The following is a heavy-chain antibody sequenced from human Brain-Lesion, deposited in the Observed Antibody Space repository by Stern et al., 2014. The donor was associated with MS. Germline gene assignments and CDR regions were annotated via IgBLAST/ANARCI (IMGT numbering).Heavy chain of an antibody. V-gene: IGHV3-15*05. J-gene: IGHJ4*02. D-gene: IGHD5-18*01. CDR1: GFTFSNFW. Sequence: EVQLVESGGGLVKPGGSLKLSCASSGFTFSNFWMNLVRQAPGKGLEWVARIKSRTDGGTSDYAAPVKGRFTISRDDSKNTLYLQIDNLRADDTAVYYCTTIGYSASRSGFFDFWGQGTLVTVSS. CDR2: IKSRTDGGTS. CDR3: TTIGYSASRSGFFDF.